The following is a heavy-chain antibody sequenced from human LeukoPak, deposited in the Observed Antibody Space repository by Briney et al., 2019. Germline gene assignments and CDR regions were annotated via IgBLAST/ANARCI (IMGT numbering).Heavy chain of an antibody. D-gene: IGHD5-12*01. CDR2: INPSGGST. CDR1: GYTFTSYY. Sequence: GASVKVSCKASGYTFTSYYMHWVRQAPGQGLEWMGIINPSGGSTSYAQKFQGRVTMTRDTSISTAYMELSRLRSDDTAVYYCARGDIVATIPTYYYYYMDVWGKGTTVTISS. J-gene: IGHJ6*03. CDR3: ARGDIVATIPTYYYYYMDV. V-gene: IGHV1-46*01.